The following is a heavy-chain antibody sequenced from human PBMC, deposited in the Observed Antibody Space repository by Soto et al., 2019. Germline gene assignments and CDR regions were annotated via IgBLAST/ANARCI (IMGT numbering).Heavy chain of an antibody. Sequence: QVQLVESGGGVVQPGRSLRLSCAASGFTFSSYGMHWVRQAPGKGLEWVAVISSDGSDKYYADSVKGRFTISRDNSKNTLYVQLNRMRAEDTALYYCARDRLYGAGLIDVWGQGPRSPSP. D-gene: IGHD3-10*01. J-gene: IGHJ6*02. V-gene: IGHV3-30-3*01. CDR2: ISSDGSDK. CDR1: GFTFSSYG. CDR3: ARDRLYGAGLIDV.